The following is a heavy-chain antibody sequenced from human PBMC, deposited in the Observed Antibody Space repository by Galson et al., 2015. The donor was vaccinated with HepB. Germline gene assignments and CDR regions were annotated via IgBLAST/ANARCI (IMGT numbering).Heavy chain of an antibody. D-gene: IGHD6-13*01. CDR2: TYYRSKWYN. CDR1: GDSVSSNSAD. CDR3: ARDSGGRSSPDWFDP. Sequence: CAISGDSVSSNSADWNWIRQSPSRGLEWLGRTYYRSKWYNDYALSVKSRITINPDTSKNQFSLPLNSVTPEDTAVYYCARDSGGRSSPDWFDPWGQGTLVTVSS. V-gene: IGHV6-1*01. J-gene: IGHJ5*02.